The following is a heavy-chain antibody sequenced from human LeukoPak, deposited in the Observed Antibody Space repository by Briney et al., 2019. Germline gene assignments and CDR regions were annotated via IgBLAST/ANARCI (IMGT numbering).Heavy chain of an antibody. D-gene: IGHD3-10*01. CDR1: GFTFSINW. Sequence: GGSLRLSCTASGFTFSINWMHWVRQAPGKGLEWVSRITSDGSTTRYADSVQGRFTISRDNAKNTLYLQMNSLRAEDTAVYYCAKAGRLLWFGELLEFDYWGQGTLVTVSS. CDR2: ITSDGSTT. CDR3: AKAGRLLWFGELLEFDY. V-gene: IGHV3-74*01. J-gene: IGHJ4*02.